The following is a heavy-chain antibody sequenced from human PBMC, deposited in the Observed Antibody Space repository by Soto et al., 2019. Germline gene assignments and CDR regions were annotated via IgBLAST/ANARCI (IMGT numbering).Heavy chain of an antibody. V-gene: IGHV1-69*02. CDR1: GGSSSRHT. CDR2: MRYMLGIT. J-gene: IGHJ5*02. CDR3: ARHINEGYADSGDGRRNH. Sequence: QVQLVQSGAEVKKPGSSVKVSCKASGGSSSRHTINWVRQAPGQGLEWIGSMRYMLGITNYAQEFQGRVTITADKSTSTAYMELSGLRSDDTAVYYCARHINEGYADSGDGRRNHWGQGTLVTVSS. D-gene: IGHD4-17*01.